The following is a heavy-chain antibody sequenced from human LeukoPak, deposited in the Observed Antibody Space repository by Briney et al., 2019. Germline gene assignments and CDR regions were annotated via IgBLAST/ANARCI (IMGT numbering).Heavy chain of an antibody. D-gene: IGHD4-17*01. CDR2: IIPIFGTA. V-gene: IGHV1-69*01. CDR3: VSSGNYGDYAYNWFDP. J-gene: IGHJ5*02. Sequence: SVKVSCKASGDTFSSYAISWVRQAPGQGLEWMGGIIPIFGTANYAQKFQGRVTITADESTSTAYMELSSLRSEDTAVYYCVSSGNYGDYAYNWFDPWGQGTLVTVSS. CDR1: GDTFSSYA.